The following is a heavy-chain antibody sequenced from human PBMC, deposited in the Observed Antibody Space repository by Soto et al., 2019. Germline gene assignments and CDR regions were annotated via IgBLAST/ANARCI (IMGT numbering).Heavy chain of an antibody. CDR1: GFTFSSYA. CDR3: ATPSAYYDFWSGYYTGWFDP. Sequence: GGSLRLSCAASGFTFSSYAMSWVRQAPGKGLEWVSAISGSGSSTYYADSVKGRFTISRDNSKNTLYLQMNSLRAEDTAVYYCATPSAYYDFWSGYYTGWFDPWGQGTLVTVSS. J-gene: IGHJ5*02. V-gene: IGHV3-23*01. D-gene: IGHD3-3*01. CDR2: ISGSGSST.